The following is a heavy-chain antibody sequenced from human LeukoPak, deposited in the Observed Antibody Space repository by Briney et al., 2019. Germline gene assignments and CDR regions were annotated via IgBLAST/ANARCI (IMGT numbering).Heavy chain of an antibody. CDR1: GYTFTSYA. Sequence: WASVKVSCKASGYTFTSYAMHWVRQAPGQRLEWMGWINAGNGNTKYSQKFQGRVTITRDTSASTAYMELSSLRSEDTAVYYCARDWKFGPPNQIDYWGQGTLVTVSS. CDR2: INAGNGNT. D-gene: IGHD1-1*01. J-gene: IGHJ4*02. CDR3: ARDWKFGPPNQIDY. V-gene: IGHV1-3*01.